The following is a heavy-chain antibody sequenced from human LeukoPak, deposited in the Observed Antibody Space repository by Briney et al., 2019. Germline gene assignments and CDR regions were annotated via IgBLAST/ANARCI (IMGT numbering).Heavy chain of an antibody. CDR3: ARDWVYSGRGAFDI. CDR2: ISSGSSTI. D-gene: IGHD5-12*01. CDR1: GFTFSSHS. J-gene: IGHJ3*02. V-gene: IGHV3-48*02. Sequence: PGGSLRLSCAASGFTFSSHSMNWVRQAPGKGLEWVSYISSGSSTIYYADSVKGRFTISRDNAKNSLYLQMNSLRDEDTAVYYCARDWVYSGRGAFDIWGQGTMVTVSS.